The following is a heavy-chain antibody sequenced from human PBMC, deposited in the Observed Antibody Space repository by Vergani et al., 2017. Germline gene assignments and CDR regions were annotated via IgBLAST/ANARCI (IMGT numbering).Heavy chain of an antibody. J-gene: IGHJ3*02. CDR1: GGSISSSSYY. D-gene: IGHD3-10*01. Sequence: QLQLQESGPGLVKPSETLSLTCTVSGGSISSSSYYWGWIRQPPGKGLEWIGRIYYSGSTYYNPSLKSRVTISVDTSKNQFSLKLSAVTAADTAVYYCARSRITMVRVVIILDAFDIWGQGTMVTVSS. CDR2: IYYSGST. CDR3: ARSRITMVRVVIILDAFDI. V-gene: IGHV4-39*07.